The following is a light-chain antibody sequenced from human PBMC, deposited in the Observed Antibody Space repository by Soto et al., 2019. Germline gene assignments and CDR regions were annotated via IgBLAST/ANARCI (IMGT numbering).Light chain of an antibody. CDR1: SSDVGGFNY. V-gene: IGLV2-14*03. Sequence: QSVLTQPASVSGSPGQSSTISCTGTSSDVGGFNYVSWYQHHPGKAPKLMIYGVSNRPSGVSNRFSGSKSGNTASLTISGLQAEDEADYYCSLYTRSSTLEFGGGTKSPS. J-gene: IGLJ3*02. CDR3: SLYTRSSTLE. CDR2: GVS.